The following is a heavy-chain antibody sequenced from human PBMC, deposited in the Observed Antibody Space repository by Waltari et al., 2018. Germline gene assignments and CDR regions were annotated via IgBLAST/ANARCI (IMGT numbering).Heavy chain of an antibody. CDR3: ARGDSYGSADGFDI. CDR2: IIPILGTA. V-gene: IGHV1-69*08. D-gene: IGHD5-18*01. CDR1: GGIFSSYP. Sequence: QVQLVQSGAEVKKPGSSVKVSCTASGGIFSSYPLSWVRQAPGQGLEWMGRIIPILGTAKHATKFQGRVTITADKSTSTAYMELSSLRSEDTAVYYCARGDSYGSADGFDIWGQGTMVTVSS. J-gene: IGHJ3*02.